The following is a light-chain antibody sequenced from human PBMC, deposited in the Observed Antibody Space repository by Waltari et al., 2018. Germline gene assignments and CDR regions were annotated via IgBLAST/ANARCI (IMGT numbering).Light chain of an antibody. V-gene: IGLV2-11*01. CDR3: CSYAGSYTLV. CDR1: SSDIGGYNY. Sequence: QSALTQPRSVSGSPGQSVTISCTGTSSDIGGYNYVSWYQQHPGKVPKLIIFDFSKRPSGGPDRFSGSKSGNTASLTISGLQAEDEADYYCCSYAGSYTLVFGGGTKVTVL. CDR2: DFS. J-gene: IGLJ2*01.